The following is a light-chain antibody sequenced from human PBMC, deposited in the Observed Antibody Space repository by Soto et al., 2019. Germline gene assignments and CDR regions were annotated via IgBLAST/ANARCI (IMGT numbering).Light chain of an antibody. V-gene: IGLV2-14*01. Sequence: QPVLTQPASLSGSPGQSITISCTGTSSDIGAYDYVSWFQQHPGKAPNLMISEVNNRPSGVSHRFAGSKSGNTAYLTISGLQVEDDAEYFCLSFTTTSACVFGTGTKVTVL. J-gene: IGLJ1*01. CDR2: EVN. CDR1: SSDIGAYDY. CDR3: LSFTTTSACV.